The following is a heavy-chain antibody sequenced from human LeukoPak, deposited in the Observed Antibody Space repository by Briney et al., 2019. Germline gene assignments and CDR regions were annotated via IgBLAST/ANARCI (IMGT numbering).Heavy chain of an antibody. Sequence: GSLKLSCAASGFPFSDYAMHWVRQAPGKELEYVSAISSNGGSIHHANSVKGRFTISRDNSKNMVYLQMDSLRAEDTALYYCARDSGWLRYHDWGQGALVTVSS. D-gene: IGHD5-12*01. CDR3: ARDSGWLRYHD. V-gene: IGHV3-64*01. CDR2: ISSNGGSI. CDR1: GFPFSDYA. J-gene: IGHJ4*02.